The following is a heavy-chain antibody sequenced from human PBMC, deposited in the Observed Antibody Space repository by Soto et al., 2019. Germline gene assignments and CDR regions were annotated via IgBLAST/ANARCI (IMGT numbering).Heavy chain of an antibody. J-gene: IGHJ4*02. V-gene: IGHV3-23*01. D-gene: IGHD1-1*01. Sequence: LRLSFAASGFTFSNYAMSWVRQAPGKGLEWVSTITGSAGGTYYADSMKGRFTISRDNSKSTLYLQMYSLRVEDTDVYYCARESEHWGQGTLVTVSS. CDR3: ARESEH. CDR2: ITGSAGGT. CDR1: GFTFSNYA.